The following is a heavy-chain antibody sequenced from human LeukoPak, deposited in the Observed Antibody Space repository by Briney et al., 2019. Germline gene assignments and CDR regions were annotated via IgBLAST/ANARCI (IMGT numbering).Heavy chain of an antibody. V-gene: IGHV4-39*07. Sequence: PSETLSLTCTVSGGSISSRTYYWGWIRQPPGTGLEWIGTIYYSGSTYYNPPLKSRVTISKDTSQMQFSLNLSSVTAADTAVYYCARGASSGWNHWFDPWGQGTLVTVSS. CDR2: IYYSGST. CDR3: ARGASSGWNHWFDP. CDR1: GGSISSRTYY. J-gene: IGHJ5*02. D-gene: IGHD1-26*01.